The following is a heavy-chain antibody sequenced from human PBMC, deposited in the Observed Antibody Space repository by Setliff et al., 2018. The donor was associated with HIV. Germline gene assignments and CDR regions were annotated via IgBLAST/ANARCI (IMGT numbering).Heavy chain of an antibody. Sequence: PGGSLRLSCEVSGFSIATNWMTWVRQAPGKGLEWVANIKQDGGEKYYLDSVKGRFTISRDNAKNSLYLQMNSLRAEDTAVYYCARARGSVGYYGSGTMYHMDVWGKGTTVTVSS. CDR2: IKQDGGEK. CDR1: GFSIATNW. J-gene: IGHJ6*03. CDR3: ARARGSVGYYGSGTMYHMDV. V-gene: IGHV3-7*03. D-gene: IGHD3-10*01.